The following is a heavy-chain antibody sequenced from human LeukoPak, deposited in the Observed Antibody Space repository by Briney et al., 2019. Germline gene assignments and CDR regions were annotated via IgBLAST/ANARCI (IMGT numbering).Heavy chain of an antibody. J-gene: IGHJ6*02. CDR2: IYSSGNT. Sequence: SETLSLTCTVSGDSISTELNYWAWIRQPPGKGLEWIGNIYSSGNTYYNPSLKSRVTMSVDTSRNQFSLRLSSVTAADTAIYYCARDQKLYGIDVWGQGTTVTVSS. V-gene: IGHV4-39*07. CDR3: ARDQKLYGIDV. CDR1: GDSISTELNY.